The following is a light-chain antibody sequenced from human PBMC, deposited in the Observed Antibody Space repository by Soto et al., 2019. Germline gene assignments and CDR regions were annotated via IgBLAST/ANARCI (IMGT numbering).Light chain of an antibody. CDR1: QSISDY. V-gene: IGKV1-5*01. CDR3: QQYYTYWHM. Sequence: DIQMTQSPSTLSASVGDRATITCRASQSISDYLAWYQQKPGKAPKLLIYDASNLESGVPSTFSGSGSGTEFTLIISSLQPDDFATYYCQQYYTYWHMFGQGTKVDIK. CDR2: DAS. J-gene: IGKJ1*01.